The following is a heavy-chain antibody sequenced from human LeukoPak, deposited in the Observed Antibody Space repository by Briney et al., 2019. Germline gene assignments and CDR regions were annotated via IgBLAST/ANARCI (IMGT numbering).Heavy chain of an antibody. Sequence: PGRSLRLSCTASGFSFSSYGIHWVRQTPGKGLEWVALVSYDGSSKDYVDSVKGRFTISRDDSKNTVYLQINSLRAEDTAVYYCAREMGSVYFDFWGQGTLVTVSS. CDR2: VSYDGSSK. J-gene: IGHJ4*02. CDR3: AREMGSVYFDF. D-gene: IGHD3-10*01. CDR1: GFSFSSYG. V-gene: IGHV3-33*01.